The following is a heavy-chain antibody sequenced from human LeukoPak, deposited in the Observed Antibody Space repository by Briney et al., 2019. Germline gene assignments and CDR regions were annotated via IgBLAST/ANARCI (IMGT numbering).Heavy chain of an antibody. V-gene: IGHV1-18*01. D-gene: IGHD5-18*01. CDR3: AREGGYSYGLYGDYYGMDV. CDR2: ISAVKGIT. CDR1: GYTFTSYG. J-gene: IGHJ6*02. Sequence: ASGRVSCKASGYTFTSYGISWVRQAPGQGLEWMGWISAVKGITNYAQKPQGRVTMTTDTSTSTAYMELRSLRSDDTAVYYCAREGGYSYGLYGDYYGMDVWGQGTTVT.